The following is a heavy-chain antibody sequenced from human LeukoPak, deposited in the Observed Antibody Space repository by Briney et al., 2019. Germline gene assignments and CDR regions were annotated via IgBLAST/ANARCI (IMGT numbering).Heavy chain of an antibody. CDR3: AKETVRGVIISELDY. D-gene: IGHD3-10*01. CDR2: ISYDGSNK. V-gene: IGHV3-30*18. CDR1: GFTFSSYG. J-gene: IGHJ4*02. Sequence: PGGSLRLSCAASGFTFSSYGMHWVRQAPGKGLERVAVISYDGSNKYYADSVKGRFTISRDNSKNTLYLQMNSLRAEDTAVYYCAKETVRGVIISELDYWGQGTLVTVSS.